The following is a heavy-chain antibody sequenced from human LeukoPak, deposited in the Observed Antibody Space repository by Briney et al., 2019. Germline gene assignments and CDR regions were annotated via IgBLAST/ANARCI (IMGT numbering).Heavy chain of an antibody. CDR1: GFTFSSYA. CDR3: ARDTMVRGASPPDYYYGMDV. V-gene: IGHV3-30-3*01. D-gene: IGHD3-10*01. J-gene: IGHJ6*02. CDR2: ISYDGSNK. Sequence: PGRSLRLSCAASGFTFSSYAMHWVRPAPGKGLEWVAVISYDGSNKYYADSVKGRFTISRDNSKNTLYLQMNSLRAEDTAVYYCARDTMVRGASPPDYYYGMDVWGQGTTVTVSS.